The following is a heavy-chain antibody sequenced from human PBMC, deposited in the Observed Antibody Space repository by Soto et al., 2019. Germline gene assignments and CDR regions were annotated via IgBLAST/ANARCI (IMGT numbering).Heavy chain of an antibody. D-gene: IGHD6-13*01. CDR2: ISSDGATK. CDR1: GFAFRSHA. Sequence: GASLRLSCTSSGFAFRSHAMQWVRQAPGKGLEWVAVISSDGATKYVADSLKGRFTISRDNFESTMSLQMNNLRPEDTALYYCARSSVHIAAAGRLDLRGPGTRVTVSS. CDR3: ARSSVHIAAAGRLDL. V-gene: IGHV3-30*14. J-gene: IGHJ5*02.